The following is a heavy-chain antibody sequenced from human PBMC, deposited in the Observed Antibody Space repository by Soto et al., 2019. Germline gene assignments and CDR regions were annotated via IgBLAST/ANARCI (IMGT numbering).Heavy chain of an antibody. CDR2: IIPIFGTA. Sequence: SVKVSCKASGGTFSSYAISWVRQAPGQGLEWMGGIIPIFGTANYAQKFQGRVTITADESTSTAYMELSSLRSEDTAVYYCASARERGYDLYYYYYYGMDVWGQGTTVTVSS. J-gene: IGHJ6*02. CDR3: ASARERGYDLYYYYYYGMDV. D-gene: IGHD5-12*01. CDR1: GGTFSSYA. V-gene: IGHV1-69*13.